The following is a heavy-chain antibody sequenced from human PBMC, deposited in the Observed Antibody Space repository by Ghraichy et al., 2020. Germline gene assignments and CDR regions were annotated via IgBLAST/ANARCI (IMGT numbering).Heavy chain of an antibody. CDR3: ARDRDSGSYGFDY. J-gene: IGHJ4*02. Sequence: GGSLRLSCAASGFTVSSNYMSWVRQAPGKGLEWVSVIYSGGSTYYADSVKGRFTISRDNSKNTLYLQMNSLRAEDTAVYYCARDRDSGSYGFDYWGQGTLVTVSS. V-gene: IGHV3-66*01. CDR2: IYSGGST. CDR1: GFTVSSNY. D-gene: IGHD1-26*01.